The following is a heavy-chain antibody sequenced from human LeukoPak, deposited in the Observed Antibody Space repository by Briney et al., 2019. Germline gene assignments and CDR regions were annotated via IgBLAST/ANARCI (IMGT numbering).Heavy chain of an antibody. Sequence: SETLSLTCAVYGGSFSGYYWSWIRQPPGKGLEWIGEINHSGSTNYNPSLKGRVTISVDTSKNQSSLKLSSVTAADTAVYYCARGGTLQRGYSYGVRKIHFDYWGQGTLVTVSS. D-gene: IGHD5-18*01. CDR3: ARGGTLQRGYSYGVRKIHFDY. J-gene: IGHJ4*02. CDR2: INHSGST. V-gene: IGHV4-34*01. CDR1: GGSFSGYY.